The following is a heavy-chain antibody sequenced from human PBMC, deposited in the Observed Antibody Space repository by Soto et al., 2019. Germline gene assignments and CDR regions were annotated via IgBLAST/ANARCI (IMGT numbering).Heavy chain of an antibody. CDR3: ARGSGYGYFDY. D-gene: IGHD6-19*01. V-gene: IGHV1-3*01. Sequence: QVQLVQSGAEVKKPGASVKVSCKASGYIFTTYDIHWVRQAPGQRLEWMGWVHAGSGDTRYSQKFQDRVTITRDTSASTAYIELSSLRSEETAVYYCARGSGYGYFDYWGQGTLVTVSS. J-gene: IGHJ4*02. CDR2: VHAGSGDT. CDR1: GYIFTTYD.